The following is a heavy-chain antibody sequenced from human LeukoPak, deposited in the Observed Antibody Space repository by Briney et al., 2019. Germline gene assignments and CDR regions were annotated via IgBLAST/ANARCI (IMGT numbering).Heavy chain of an antibody. J-gene: IGHJ5*02. D-gene: IGHD2-2*01. CDR3: ARDLRGCSSTSCYENWFDP. CDR1: AGSISSSSYY. CDR2: SHYSGTT. Sequence: SETLSLTCTVSAGSISSSSYYLGWIRQPPGREMEWIGSSHYSGTTYYTPSLTSRVTISADTSKSQFSLKLSSVTAADTAVYYCARDLRGCSSTSCYENWFDPWGQGTLVTVSS. V-gene: IGHV4-39*07.